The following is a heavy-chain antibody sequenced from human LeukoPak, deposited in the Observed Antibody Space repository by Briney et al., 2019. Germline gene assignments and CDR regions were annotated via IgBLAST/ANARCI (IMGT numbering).Heavy chain of an antibody. CDR3: AKSRSATGYYFDY. CDR1: GFTFSSYV. J-gene: IGHJ4*02. V-gene: IGHV3-23*01. CDR2: TSGSGGST. D-gene: IGHD3-9*01. Sequence: QPGWSMRLSCAAAGFTFSSYVMSFVQQAPGEGVEWASATSGSGGSTYYADSVKGRFTISRDNSKNTLYLQMNSLRAEDTAVYYCAKSRSATGYYFDYWGQGTLVTVSS.